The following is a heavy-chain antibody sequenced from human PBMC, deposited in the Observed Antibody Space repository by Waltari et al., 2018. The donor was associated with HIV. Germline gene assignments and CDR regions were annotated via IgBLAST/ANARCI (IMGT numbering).Heavy chain of an antibody. J-gene: IGHJ4*02. Sequence: EVQLVESGGGLVKPGGSLRLSCAASGFTFSDYYMNWVRQAPGKGLEWVSSISTSSSYIYYSDSGKGRFTISRDNAKNSLYLQMNSRRAEDTAVYYCARGGLGRYSSSWGTYWGQGTLVTVSS. CDR2: ISTSSSYI. V-gene: IGHV3-21*01. CDR1: GFTFSDYY. D-gene: IGHD6-13*01. CDR3: ARGGLGRYSSSWGTY.